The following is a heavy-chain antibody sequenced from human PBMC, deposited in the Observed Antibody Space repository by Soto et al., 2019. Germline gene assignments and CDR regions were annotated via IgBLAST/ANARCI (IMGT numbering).Heavy chain of an antibody. CDR1: GYTFTDYW. V-gene: IGHV5-51*01. Sequence: GESLKISCEGSGYTFTDYWIGWVRQMPGKGLEWMGIIYPGDSDTRYSPSFQGQVTISADKSISTTYLQWSSLKASDIAMYYCARGAIAGSTLNYFDYWGQGTLVTVSS. J-gene: IGHJ4*02. CDR3: ARGAIAGSTLNYFDY. D-gene: IGHD1-26*01. CDR2: IYPGDSDT.